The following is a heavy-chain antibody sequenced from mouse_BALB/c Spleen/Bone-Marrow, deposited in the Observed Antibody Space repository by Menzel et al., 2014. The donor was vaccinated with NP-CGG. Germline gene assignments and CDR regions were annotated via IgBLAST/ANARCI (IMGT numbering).Heavy chain of an antibody. D-gene: IGHD2-2*01. J-gene: IGHJ1*03. CDR2: INPSNGRS. CDR1: GYTFTSYW. CDR3: ARYNAYDWYFDV. Sequence: QVQLQQPGAELVKPGASVKLSCKASGYTFTSYWMHWVKQRPGQGLEWIGEINPSNGRSNYSEKFKSKATLTVDKSSSTTYMQLSSLTSEDSAVYSCARYNAYDWYFDVWGTGTTVTVHS. V-gene: IGHV1S81*02.